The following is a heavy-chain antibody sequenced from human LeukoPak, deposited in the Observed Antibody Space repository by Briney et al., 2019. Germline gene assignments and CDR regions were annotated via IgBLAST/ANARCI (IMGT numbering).Heavy chain of an antibody. V-gene: IGHV4-61*01. CDR1: GGSISSSSYY. Sequence: SETLSLTCTVSGGSISSSSYYWGWIRQPPGKGLEWIGYIYYSGSTNYNPSLKSRVTISVDTSKNQFSLKLSSVTAADTAVYYCARESSSGYFYAFDIWGQGTMVTVSS. J-gene: IGHJ3*02. D-gene: IGHD3-22*01. CDR3: ARESSSGYFYAFDI. CDR2: IYYSGST.